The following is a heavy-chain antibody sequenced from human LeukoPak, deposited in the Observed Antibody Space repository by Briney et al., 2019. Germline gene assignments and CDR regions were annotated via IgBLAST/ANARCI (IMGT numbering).Heavy chain of an antibody. Sequence: GGSLRLSCAASGFTYSSYAMSGVRQAPGKGLEGVSAISGSGGSTYYADSVKGRFTISRDNYKNTLYLQMNSLRAEDTAVYYCAKAGTRYCSSTSCPARYYYYGMDVWGQGTTVTVSS. CDR2: ISGSGGST. J-gene: IGHJ6*02. V-gene: IGHV3-23*01. CDR1: GFTYSSYA. CDR3: AKAGTRYCSSTSCPARYYYYGMDV. D-gene: IGHD2-2*01.